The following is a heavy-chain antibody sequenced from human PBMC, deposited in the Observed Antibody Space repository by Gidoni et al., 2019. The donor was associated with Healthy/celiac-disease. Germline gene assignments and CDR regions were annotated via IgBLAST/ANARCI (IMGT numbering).Heavy chain of an antibody. D-gene: IGHD3-22*01. CDR2: INHSGST. J-gene: IGHJ4*02. CDR3: ARGNYYDSSGYYYGY. Sequence: SWIRQPPGKGLEWIGEINHSGSTNYNPSLKSRVTISVDTSKNQFSLKLSSVTAADTAVYYCARGNYYDSSGYYYGYWGQGTLVTVSS. V-gene: IGHV4-34*01.